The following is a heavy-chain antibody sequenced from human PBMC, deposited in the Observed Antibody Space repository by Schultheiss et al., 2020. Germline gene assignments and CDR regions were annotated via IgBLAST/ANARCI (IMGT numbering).Heavy chain of an antibody. CDR1: CYTFTSYD. V-gene: IGHV1-8*01. J-gene: IGHJ4*02. D-gene: IGHD2-15*01. Sequence: ASVKVSCKASCYTFTSYDINWVRQATGQGLEWMGWMNPNSGNTGYAKKFQGRVTMTRNTSISTAYMELSSLRSDDTAVYYCVRDSVDQYCSGGSCSDLGGYWGRGTLVTVSS. CDR3: VRDSVDQYCSGGSCSDLGGY. CDR2: MNPNSGNT.